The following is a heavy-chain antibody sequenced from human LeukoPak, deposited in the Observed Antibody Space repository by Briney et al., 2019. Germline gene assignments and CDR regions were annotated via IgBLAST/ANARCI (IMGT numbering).Heavy chain of an antibody. Sequence: SETLSLTCTVSGGSISSYYWSWIRQPPGKGLEWIGYIYYSGSTNYNPSLKSRVTISVDTSKNQFSLKLSSVTAAGTAVYYCARDVRYYDFWSGYYRTSNWFDPWGQGTLVTVSS. V-gene: IGHV4-59*01. CDR3: ARDVRYYDFWSGYYRTSNWFDP. CDR1: GGSISSYY. J-gene: IGHJ5*02. D-gene: IGHD3-3*01. CDR2: IYYSGST.